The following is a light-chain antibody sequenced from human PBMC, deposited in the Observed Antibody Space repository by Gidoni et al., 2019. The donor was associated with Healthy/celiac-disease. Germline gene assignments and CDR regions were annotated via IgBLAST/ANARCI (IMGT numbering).Light chain of an antibody. J-gene: IGKJ4*01. CDR2: DAS. V-gene: IGKV3-11*01. Sequence: IVLTQSPATLSVSPGDRDTLSCRASQSVSSYLAWYQQKPGQAPRLLIYDASHRATGIPARFSCSGSGTEFTLTISSLEPEDFAVYYCPQRSNWPSLTFGGGTKVEIK. CDR3: PQRSNWPSLT. CDR1: QSVSSY.